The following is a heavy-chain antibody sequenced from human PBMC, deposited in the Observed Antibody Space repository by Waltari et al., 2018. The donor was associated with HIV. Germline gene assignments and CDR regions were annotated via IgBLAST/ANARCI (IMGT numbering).Heavy chain of an antibody. CDR1: GGSISSSSYY. Sequence: QLQLQESGPGLVKPSETLSLTCTVSGGSISSSSYYWGWIRQPPGKGLEWIGSIYYSGSTYYNPSLKSRVTISVDTSKNQFSLKLSSVTAADTAVYYCARTGCSSTSCYGRDAFDIWGQGTMVTVSS. J-gene: IGHJ3*02. D-gene: IGHD2-2*01. CDR2: IYYSGST. CDR3: ARTGCSSTSCYGRDAFDI. V-gene: IGHV4-39*07.